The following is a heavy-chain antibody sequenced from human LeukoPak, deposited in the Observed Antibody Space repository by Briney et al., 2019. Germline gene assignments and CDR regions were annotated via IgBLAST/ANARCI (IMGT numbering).Heavy chain of an antibody. Sequence: PSETLSLTCTVSGGSISSGSYYWSWIRQPPGKGLEWIGEINHSGSTNYNPSLKSRVTISVDTSKNQFSLKLSSVTAADTAVYYCARGIGSSWSYPLGYWGQGALVTVSS. D-gene: IGHD6-13*01. CDR2: INHSGST. V-gene: IGHV4-39*07. J-gene: IGHJ4*02. CDR3: ARGIGSSWSYPLGY. CDR1: GGSISSGSYY.